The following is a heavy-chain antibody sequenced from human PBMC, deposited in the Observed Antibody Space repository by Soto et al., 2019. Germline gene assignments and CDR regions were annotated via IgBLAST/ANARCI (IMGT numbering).Heavy chain of an antibody. CDR1: GFSLSNARMG. CDR3: ARIFSATAAQEGYFDY. V-gene: IGHV2-26*01. Sequence: QVTLKESGPVLVKPTETLTLTCTVSGFSLSNARMGVSWIRQPPGKALEWLAHIFSNDEKSYSTSLKSRLTISKDTSKSQVVLTMTNMDLVDTATYYCARIFSATAAQEGYFDYWGQGTLVTVSS. CDR2: IFSNDEK. D-gene: IGHD6-13*01. J-gene: IGHJ4*02.